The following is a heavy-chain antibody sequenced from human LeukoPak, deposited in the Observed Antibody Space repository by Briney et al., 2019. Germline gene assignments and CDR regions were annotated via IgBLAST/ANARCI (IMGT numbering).Heavy chain of an antibody. CDR3: ASERNSNNWFFY. Sequence: PGGSLRLSCAASGFTFSTYAMGWVRQAPGKGLEWVSTISGSDSCTDYADSVKGRFTISRDSSKNTLYLQMNTLRAEDTAIYYCASERNSNNWFFYWPQETLVSVS. CDR1: GFTFSTYA. J-gene: IGHJ5*01. D-gene: IGHD6-13*01. V-gene: IGHV3-23*01. CDR2: ISGSDSCT.